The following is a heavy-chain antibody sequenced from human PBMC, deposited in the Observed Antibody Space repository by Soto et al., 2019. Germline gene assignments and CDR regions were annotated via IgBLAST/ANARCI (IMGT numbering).Heavy chain of an antibody. CDR1: GFTFSSYA. Sequence: QVQLVESGGGVVQPGRSLRLSCAASGFTFSSYAMHWVRQAPGKGLEWVAVISYDGSNKYYADSGKGRFTISRDNTKNAQYLQMNSQRADDTAVYYCARDSGQWPPYTWFDPWGQGTVVTVSS. J-gene: IGHJ5*02. CDR2: ISYDGSNK. D-gene: IGHD2-8*01. CDR3: ARDSGQWPPYTWFDP. V-gene: IGHV3-30-3*01.